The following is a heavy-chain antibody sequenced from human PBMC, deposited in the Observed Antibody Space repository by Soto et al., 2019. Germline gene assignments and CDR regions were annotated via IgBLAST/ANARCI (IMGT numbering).Heavy chain of an antibody. CDR2: MNPNSGNT. D-gene: IGHD6-19*01. V-gene: IGHV1-8*01. CDR3: ACDGYSSGWYYYYGMDV. J-gene: IGHJ6*02. Sequence: ASVKVSCKASGYTFTSYDINWVRQATGQGLEWMGWMNPNSGNTGYAQKFQGRVTMTRNTSISTAYMELSSLRSEDTAVYYCACDGYSSGWYYYYGMDVWGQGTTVTVSS. CDR1: GYTFTSYD.